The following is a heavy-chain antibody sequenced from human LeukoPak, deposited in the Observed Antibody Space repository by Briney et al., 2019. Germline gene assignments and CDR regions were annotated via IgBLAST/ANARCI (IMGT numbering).Heavy chain of an antibody. CDR1: GGSISSYY. D-gene: IGHD5-18*01. V-gene: IGHV4-59*08. J-gene: IGHJ4*02. CDR3: ARSGRGYSYGPMYYFDY. Sequence: SETLSLTCTVSGGSISSYYWSWIRQPPGKGLEWIGHIYYSGTTNNNPSLESRVTMSVDTSKTQFSLKVTSVTAADTAVYYCARSGRGYSYGPMYYFDYWGQGTLVTVSS. CDR2: IYYSGTT.